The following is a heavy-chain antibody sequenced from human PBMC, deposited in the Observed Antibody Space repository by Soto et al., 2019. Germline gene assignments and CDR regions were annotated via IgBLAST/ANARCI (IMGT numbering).Heavy chain of an antibody. Sequence: QVQLVESGGGVVQPGRSLRLSCAASGFTFSSYGMHWVRQAPGKGLEWVAVISYDGSNKYYADSVKGRFTISRDNSKKTLYLQMNSLRGEDTAVYYCAKEPFGELLGWFDPWGQGTLVTVSS. D-gene: IGHD3-10*01. CDR2: ISYDGSNK. J-gene: IGHJ5*02. V-gene: IGHV3-30*18. CDR1: GFTFSSYG. CDR3: AKEPFGELLGWFDP.